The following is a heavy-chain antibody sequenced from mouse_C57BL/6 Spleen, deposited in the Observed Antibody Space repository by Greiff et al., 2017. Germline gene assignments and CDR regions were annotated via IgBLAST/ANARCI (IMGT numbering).Heavy chain of an antibody. CDR1: GFSLTSYG. V-gene: IGHV2-5*01. D-gene: IGHD2-3*01. Sequence: VQGVESGPGLVQPSQSLSITCTVSGFSLTSYGVHWVRQSPGKGLEWLGVIWRGGSTDYNAAFMSRLSITKDNSKSQVFFKMNSLQADDTAIYYCAKYDDGYYDWYFDVWGTGTTVTVSS. J-gene: IGHJ1*03. CDR3: AKYDDGYYDWYFDV. CDR2: IWRGGST.